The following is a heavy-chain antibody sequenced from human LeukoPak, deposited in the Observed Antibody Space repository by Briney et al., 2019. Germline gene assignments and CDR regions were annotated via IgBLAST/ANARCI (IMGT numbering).Heavy chain of an antibody. D-gene: IGHD3-22*01. Sequence: GGSLRLSCAASGFTFSNYEMNWVRQAPGKGLEWVSYISSSGSTIYYADSVKGRFTISRDNAKNSLYLQVNSLRAEDTAVYYCARIGGYYYFDYWGQGALVTVSS. CDR2: ISSSGSTI. J-gene: IGHJ4*02. CDR3: ARIGGYYYFDY. CDR1: GFTFSNYE. V-gene: IGHV3-48*03.